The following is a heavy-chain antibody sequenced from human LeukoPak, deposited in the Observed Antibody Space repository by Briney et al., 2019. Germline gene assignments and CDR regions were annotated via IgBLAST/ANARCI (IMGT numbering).Heavy chain of an antibody. D-gene: IGHD3-16*01. CDR1: GFTFAIHA. Sequence: GGSLRLSCAASGFTFAIHAMTWVRQAPGKGLEWVSGISGDGASTHYADSVKGRFTISRDNSKNTLYLQMNSLRADDTAVYYCAKSRSGWGDFDIWGQGTMVTVSS. V-gene: IGHV3-23*01. CDR3: AKSRSGWGDFDI. CDR2: ISGDGAST. J-gene: IGHJ3*02.